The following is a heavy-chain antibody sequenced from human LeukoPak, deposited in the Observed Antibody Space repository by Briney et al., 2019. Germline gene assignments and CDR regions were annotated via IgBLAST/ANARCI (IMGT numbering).Heavy chain of an antibody. V-gene: IGHV1-69*13. Sequence: ASVKVSCKASGGTFSSYAISWVRQAPGQGLEWMGGIIPIFGTANYAQKFQGRVTITADESTSTAYMELSSLRSEDTAVYYCARGQGCGYFEFGPPPAEYFQHWGQGTLVTVSS. CDR3: ARGQGCGYFEFGPPPAEYFQH. J-gene: IGHJ1*01. CDR1: GGTFSSYA. D-gene: IGHD3-22*01. CDR2: IIPIFGTA.